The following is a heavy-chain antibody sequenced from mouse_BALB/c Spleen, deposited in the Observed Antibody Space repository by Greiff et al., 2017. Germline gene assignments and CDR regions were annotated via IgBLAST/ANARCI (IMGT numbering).Heavy chain of an antibody. J-gene: IGHJ4*01. CDR2: IYPGDGDT. CDR1: GYAFSSSW. CDR3: ARASYAMDY. V-gene: IGHV1-82*01. D-gene: IGHD6-1*01. Sequence: QVQLKQSGPELVKPGASVKISCKASGYAFSSSWMNWVKQRPGQGLEWIGRIYPGDGDTNYNGKFKGKATLTADKSSSTAYMQLSSLTSVDSAVYFCARASYAMDYWGQGTSVTVSS.